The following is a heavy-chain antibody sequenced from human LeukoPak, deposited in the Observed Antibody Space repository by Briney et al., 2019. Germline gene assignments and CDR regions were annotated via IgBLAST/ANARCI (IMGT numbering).Heavy chain of an antibody. Sequence: GGSLRLSCAASGFTFSAYNMYWVRQAPGKGLEWVSYISGGSGGIYYADSAKGRFTISRDNAKNSLYLQMNSLRAEDTAVYYCAREWTQHGGGGFYGMDVWGQGTTVTVSS. CDR2: ISGGSGGI. D-gene: IGHD2-15*01. V-gene: IGHV3-48*04. CDR3: AREWTQHGGGGFYGMDV. CDR1: GFTFSAYN. J-gene: IGHJ6*02.